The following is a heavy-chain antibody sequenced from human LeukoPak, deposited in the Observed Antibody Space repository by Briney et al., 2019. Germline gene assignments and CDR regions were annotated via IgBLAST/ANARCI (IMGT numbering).Heavy chain of an antibody. CDR3: AKLGGYSSDYFDY. J-gene: IGHJ4*02. CDR2: ISGSGGST. V-gene: IGHV3-23*01. Sequence: PGGSLRLSCAASGFTFSSYAMSWVREAPGKGLEWVSAISGSGGSTYYADSVKGRFTISRDNSKNTLYLQMNSLRAEDTAVYYCAKLGGYSSDYFDYWGQGTLVTVSS. CDR1: GFTFSSYA. D-gene: IGHD6-19*01.